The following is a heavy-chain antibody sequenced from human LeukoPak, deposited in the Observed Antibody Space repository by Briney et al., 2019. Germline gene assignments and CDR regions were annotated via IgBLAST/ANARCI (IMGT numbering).Heavy chain of an antibody. V-gene: IGHV3-73*01. Sequence: GGYLRLSCAASGFTFSGSAMHWVRQASGKGLEWLGRIRSKADSYTTAYAASVKGRFIVSRDDSKNTAYLQMNSLKTEDTAVYYCRAAADLNDYWGQGTLVTVFS. J-gene: IGHJ4*02. CDR1: GFTFSGSA. CDR3: RAAADLNDY. CDR2: IRSKADSYTT. D-gene: IGHD6-13*01.